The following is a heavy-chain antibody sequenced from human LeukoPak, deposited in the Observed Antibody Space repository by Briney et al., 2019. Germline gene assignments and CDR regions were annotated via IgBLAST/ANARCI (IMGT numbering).Heavy chain of an antibody. Sequence: ASVKVPCKASGYTFTSYGISWVRQAPGQGLEWMGWISAYNGNTNYAQKLQGRVTMTTDTSTSTAYMELRSLRSDDTAVYYCARVPTSYYDFWSGYYGIDYWGQGTLVTVSS. V-gene: IGHV1-18*01. D-gene: IGHD3-3*01. J-gene: IGHJ4*02. CDR2: ISAYNGNT. CDR1: GYTFTSYG. CDR3: ARVPTSYYDFWSGYYGIDY.